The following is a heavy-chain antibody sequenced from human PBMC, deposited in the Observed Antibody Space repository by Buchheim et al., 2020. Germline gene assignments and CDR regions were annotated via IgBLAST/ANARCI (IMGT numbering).Heavy chain of an antibody. V-gene: IGHV3-30-3*01. CDR2: ISYDGSNK. D-gene: IGHD3-10*01. J-gene: IGHJ4*02. CDR1: GFTFSSYT. Sequence: QVQLVESGGGVVQPGRSLRLSCAASGFTFSSYTMHWVRQAPGKGLEWVAVISYDGSNKYYADSGKGRFTISRDSSTNTLYLQMNSLRAEDTAVYYCARDITMVRGVINRGLDYWGQGTL. CDR3: ARDITMVRGVINRGLDY.